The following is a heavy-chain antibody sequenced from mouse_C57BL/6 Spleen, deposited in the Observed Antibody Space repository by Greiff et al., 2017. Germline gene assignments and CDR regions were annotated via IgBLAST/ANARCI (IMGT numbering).Heavy chain of an antibody. CDR3: ARPGSGYYVDY. J-gene: IGHJ2*01. Sequence: EVQLVESGGGLVKPGGSLKLSCAASGFTFSDYGMHWVRQAPEKGLEWVAYISSGSSTIYYADTVKGRFTISRDNAKNTLFLQMTSLRSEDTAMYYCARPGSGYYVDYWGQGTTLTVSS. CDR1: GFTFSDYG. CDR2: ISSGSSTI. D-gene: IGHD1-1*01. V-gene: IGHV5-17*01.